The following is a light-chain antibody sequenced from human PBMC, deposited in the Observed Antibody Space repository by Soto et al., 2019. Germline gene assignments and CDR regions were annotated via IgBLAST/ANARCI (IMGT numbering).Light chain of an antibody. CDR2: GAS. V-gene: IGKV3-20*01. CDR1: QSVSSNY. CDR3: HQYGSAPWT. J-gene: IGKJ1*01. Sequence: IVLTQSPGTLSLSPGERGALSCRASQSVSSNYVAWYQQKPGQAPRLLISGASNRATGTPDRFRGSGSGTDFTLTITRLEPEEFAVYYCHQYGSAPWTFGQGTKVEIK.